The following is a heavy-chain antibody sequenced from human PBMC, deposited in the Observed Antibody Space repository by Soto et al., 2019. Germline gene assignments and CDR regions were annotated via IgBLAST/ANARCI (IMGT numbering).Heavy chain of an antibody. J-gene: IGHJ4*02. V-gene: IGHV4-31*03. CDR2: IYYSVST. D-gene: IGHD2-2*01. Sequence: HVQLQETGPGLVKTSQTMSLNCPVSGGAISSGSYSWSCIRPHPAKGLEWIGYIYYSVSTYYNPSLQSRFTISVDTYKRQFSLRLRSVKAADTALYYCERSRTSANHVDCWGQGTMVIVSS. CDR1: GGAISSGSYS. CDR3: ERSRTSANHVDC.